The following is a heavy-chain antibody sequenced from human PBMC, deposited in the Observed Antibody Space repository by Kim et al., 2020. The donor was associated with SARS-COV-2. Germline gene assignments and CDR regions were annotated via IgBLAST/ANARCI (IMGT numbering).Heavy chain of an antibody. CDR3: ARDLDYYGMDV. Sequence: YHADSVKGRFTISRDKSKNTLYLQMNSLRAEDTAVYYCARDLDYYGMDVWGQGTTVTVSS. V-gene: IGHV3-53*01. J-gene: IGHJ6*02.